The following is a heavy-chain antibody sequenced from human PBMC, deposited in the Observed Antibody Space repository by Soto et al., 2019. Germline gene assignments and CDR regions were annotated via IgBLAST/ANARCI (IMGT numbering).Heavy chain of an antibody. Sequence: ASVKVSCKASGYTFTSFGINWVRQAPGQGLEWMGWISGYNGNTYYAQKLQGRVTMTTDTSTSTAYMELRSLRSDDTAVYYCARGQPLGGSFILYSGQGTLVTVSS. CDR1: GYTFTSFG. CDR2: ISGYNGNT. CDR3: ARGQPLGGSFILY. D-gene: IGHD1-26*01. J-gene: IGHJ4*02. V-gene: IGHV1-18*01.